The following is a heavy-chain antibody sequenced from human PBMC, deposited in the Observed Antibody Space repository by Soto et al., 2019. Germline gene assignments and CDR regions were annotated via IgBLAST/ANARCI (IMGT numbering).Heavy chain of an antibody. Sequence: QVQLMQSGAEVKKPGTSVKVSCKAAGYTFTSYYMHWVRQAPGQGLEWMGIINPSRGSTNYAQKLQGRVTMTRDTSTSTVYMELSSLRSEDTSVYYCARGLAYSDYRGQGTLVTVSS. J-gene: IGHJ4*02. V-gene: IGHV1-46*04. D-gene: IGHD2-21*01. CDR2: INPSRGST. CDR3: ARGLAYSDY. CDR1: GYTFTSYY.